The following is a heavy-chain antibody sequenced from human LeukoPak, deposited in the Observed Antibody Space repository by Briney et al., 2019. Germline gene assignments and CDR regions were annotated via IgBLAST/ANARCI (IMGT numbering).Heavy chain of an antibody. CDR3: ARDSGYYLDY. V-gene: IGHV3-33*08. Sequence: PGRSLRLSCAASGFTFSSYAMHWVRQAPGKGLEWVAVIWYDGSNKYYADSVKGRFTISRDNSKNTLYLQMNSLRAEDTAVYYCARDSGYYLDYWGQGTLVTVSS. CDR1: GFTFSSYA. CDR2: IWYDGSNK. J-gene: IGHJ4*02. D-gene: IGHD3-22*01.